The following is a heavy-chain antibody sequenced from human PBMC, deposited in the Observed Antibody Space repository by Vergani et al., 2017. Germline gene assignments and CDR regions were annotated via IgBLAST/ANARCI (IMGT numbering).Heavy chain of an antibody. Sequence: QVQLQASGPGRVKPSQTLSLTCTMSGRSISAGYYFWSWIRQPAGKGLEWLGHISASGNASHSPSLKTRVSMSVDTSKNQFSLTVTSVTAADTAVYFCGVIMVRSPRPDNWFDSWGRGTLVTVSS. CDR2: ISASGNA. D-gene: IGHD3-10*01. J-gene: IGHJ5*01. CDR1: GRSISAGYYF. V-gene: IGHV4-61*02. CDR3: GVIMVRSPRPDNWFDS.